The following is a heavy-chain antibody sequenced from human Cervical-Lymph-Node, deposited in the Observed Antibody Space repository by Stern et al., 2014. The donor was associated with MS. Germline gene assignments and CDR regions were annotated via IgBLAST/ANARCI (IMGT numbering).Heavy chain of an antibody. V-gene: IGHV1-69*06. CDR3: VLPSTVTTAAFDV. Sequence: QMQLVQSGAEVKKPGSSVKVSCKASGGTFTSLSINWVRQVPGQSLEWMGGIMPIFDTPNFAQKFQGRFTITADSSTTTVYMALNSLRSDDTAVYYCVLPSTVTTAAFDVWGRGTMVTVSS. CDR1: GGTFTSLS. CDR2: IMPIFDTP. D-gene: IGHD4-17*01. J-gene: IGHJ3*01.